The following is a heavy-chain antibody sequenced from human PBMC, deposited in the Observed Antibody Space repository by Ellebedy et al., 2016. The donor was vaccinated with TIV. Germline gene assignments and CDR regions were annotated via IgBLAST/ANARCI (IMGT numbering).Heavy chain of an antibody. CDR2: INQGGSET. CDR1: GFTFGCCA. V-gene: IGHV3-7*01. CDR3: ASAARGAGAYESF. D-gene: IGHD5-12*01. Sequence: PGGSLRLSCAASGFTFGCCAMSLVRQAPGKGLEWVATINQGGSETYSVDSVKGRFTISRDNSKNSLYLQMNSLRADDTALYYCASAARGAGAYESFWGQGTLVTVSS. J-gene: IGHJ4*02.